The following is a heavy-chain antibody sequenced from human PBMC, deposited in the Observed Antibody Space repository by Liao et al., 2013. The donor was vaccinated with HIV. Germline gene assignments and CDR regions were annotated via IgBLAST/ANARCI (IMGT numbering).Heavy chain of an antibody. V-gene: IGHV4-39*07. CDR2: VYYGGTS. D-gene: IGHD3-22*01. CDR3: ALGDYYDSRLG. J-gene: IGHJ3*01. Sequence: QVQLQESGPGLVKPSGTLSLTCAVSGGSITSISNYWAWIRQPPGKGLEWIGTVYYGGTSYYTPSLKGRVTMSVDTSKNQFSLKLSSVTAADTAVYYCALGDYYDSRLGWGQGTMVTVSS. CDR1: GGSITSISNY.